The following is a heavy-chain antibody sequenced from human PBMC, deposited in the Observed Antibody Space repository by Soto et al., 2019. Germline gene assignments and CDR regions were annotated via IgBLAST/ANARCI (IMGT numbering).Heavy chain of an antibody. CDR2: INAGNGNT. V-gene: IGHV1-3*01. J-gene: IGHJ4*02. CDR1: GFTFTSHA. Sequence: QVHLVQSATEVKRPGASVKVSCQTSGFTFTSHAIQWVRQAPGQRPEWLGWINAGNGNTKYSRRFQGRITITRDTTASTAYMVLDSLTSEDTALFYCARAPINPKWGVTMFDYWGQGTLVTVSS. CDR3: ARAPINPKWGVTMFDY. D-gene: IGHD7-27*01.